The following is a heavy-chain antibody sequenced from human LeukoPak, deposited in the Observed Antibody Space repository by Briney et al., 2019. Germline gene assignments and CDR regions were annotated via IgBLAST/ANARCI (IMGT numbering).Heavy chain of an antibody. V-gene: IGHV4-59*12. J-gene: IGHJ4*02. CDR2: IYRSVSP. D-gene: IGHD3-22*01. CDR3: ARNGHYSLDN. Sequence: SETLSLTCTVSGGSISSYYWSWIRQPPGKGLEWIGEIYRSVSPTYNPSLESRVTISADKSNNQLSLKLTSVTAADTAVYYCARNGHYSLDNWGQGTLVTVSS. CDR1: GGSISSYY.